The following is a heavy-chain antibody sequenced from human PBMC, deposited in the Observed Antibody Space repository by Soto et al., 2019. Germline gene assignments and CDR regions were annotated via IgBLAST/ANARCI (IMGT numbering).Heavy chain of an antibody. CDR1: GYRFTSSG. CDR2: ISAYNGNT. CDR3: NRGSEYDFWSGYL. V-gene: IGHV1-18*04. D-gene: IGHD3-3*01. J-gene: IGHJ4*02. Sequence: QVHLVQSGGEVKKPGASVKVSCKASGYRFTSSGFSWVRQAPGQGLEWMGWISAYNGNTLYAQKFQGRVTITADTSTNIAYMELRSLRSEDTAVYYCNRGSEYDFWSGYLWGQGTLVSVSS.